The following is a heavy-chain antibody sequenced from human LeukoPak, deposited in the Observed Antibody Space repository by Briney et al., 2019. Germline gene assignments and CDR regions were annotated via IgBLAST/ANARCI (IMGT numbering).Heavy chain of an antibody. V-gene: IGHV3-23*01. CDR2: ISGSGGST. J-gene: IGHJ4*02. CDR3: AKRGVVIRVILVGFHKEAYYFDS. CDR1: GITLSNYG. D-gene: IGHD3-22*01. Sequence: PGGSLRLSCAVSGITLSNYGMSWVRPAPGKGLEWVAGISGSGGSTYYADSVKGRFTISRDNSKNTLYLQMISLRAEDTAVYFCAKRGVVIRVILVGFHKEAYYFDSWGQGALVTVSS.